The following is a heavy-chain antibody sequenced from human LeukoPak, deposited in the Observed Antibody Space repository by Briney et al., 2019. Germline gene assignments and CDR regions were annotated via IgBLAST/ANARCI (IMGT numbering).Heavy chain of an antibody. J-gene: IGHJ4*02. D-gene: IGHD6-6*01. Sequence: GGSLRLSCAASGFTFSKSAMSWARQAPGKGLEWVSGISGSGGSTYYAESVKGRFTISRDNSKNTLYLQMNSLRAEDTAVYYCAKDRTSSPGAYWGQGTLDTVSS. CDR1: GFTFSKSA. V-gene: IGHV3-23*01. CDR3: AKDRTSSPGAY. CDR2: ISGSGGST.